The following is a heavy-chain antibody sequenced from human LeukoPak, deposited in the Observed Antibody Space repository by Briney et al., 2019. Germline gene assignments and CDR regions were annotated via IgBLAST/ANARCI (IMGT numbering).Heavy chain of an antibody. CDR3: AREPDYYGSGSYLDY. Sequence: ASVKVSCKASGYTFTSYYMHWVRQAPGQGLEWMGIINPSGGSTSYAQKFQGRVTMTRDMSTSTVYMELSSLRSEDTGVYYCAREPDYYGSGSYLDYWGQGTLVSVSS. D-gene: IGHD3-10*01. CDR1: GYTFTSYY. CDR2: INPSGGST. J-gene: IGHJ4*02. V-gene: IGHV1-46*01.